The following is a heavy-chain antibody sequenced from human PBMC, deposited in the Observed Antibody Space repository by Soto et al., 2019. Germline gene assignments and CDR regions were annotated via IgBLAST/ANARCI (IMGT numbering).Heavy chain of an antibody. CDR1: GVPFSNAW. D-gene: IGHD2-8*01. Sequence: PGGSLRLSCASSGVPFSNAWMNWVRQATGKGLEWVSSIRGSGANTYYADSVKGRFTISRDLSKNTLYLEMNSLRVDDTAVYYCAKRDCTCDFGAPAFDYWGQGTLVTVSS. J-gene: IGHJ4*02. CDR2: IRGSGANT. V-gene: IGHV3-23*01. CDR3: AKRDCTCDFGAPAFDY.